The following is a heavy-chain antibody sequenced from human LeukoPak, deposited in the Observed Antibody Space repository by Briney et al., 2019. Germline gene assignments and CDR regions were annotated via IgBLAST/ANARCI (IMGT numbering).Heavy chain of an antibody. CDR2: IYYSGST. V-gene: IGHV4-59*01. CDR3: ASRVGATDDAFDI. J-gene: IGHJ3*02. CDR1: GGSISSYY. D-gene: IGHD1-26*01. Sequence: PSETLSLTCTVSGGSISSYYWSWIRQPPGKGLEWLGYIYYSGSTNYNPSLKSRVTISVDTSKNQFSLKRSSVTAADTAVYYWASRVGATDDAFDIWGQGTMVTVSS.